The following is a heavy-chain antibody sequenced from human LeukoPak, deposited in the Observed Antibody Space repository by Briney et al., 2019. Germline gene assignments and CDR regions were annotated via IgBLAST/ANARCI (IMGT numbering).Heavy chain of an antibody. CDR2: IFYSGTT. CDR3: ARDGSSYSFDC. J-gene: IGHJ4*02. Sequence: SETLSLTCTVSGGSVTSGSYYWNWIRQPPGKGLEWIGYIFYSGTTKYNPSLKSRVSISVDTSKNQFSLKVSSVTAADTAVYYCARDGSSYSFDCWGQGTLVTVSS. V-gene: IGHV4-61*01. CDR1: GGSVTSGSYY. D-gene: IGHD6-13*01.